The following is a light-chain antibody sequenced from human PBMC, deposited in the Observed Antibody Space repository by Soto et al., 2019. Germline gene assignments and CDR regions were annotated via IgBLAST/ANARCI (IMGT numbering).Light chain of an antibody. CDR3: QQSYSTPLT. Sequence: DIQMTQSPSSLSASVGDRVTLTCRASERISSYLNWYHQKPGKAPKLLIYGASNLQSAVPSRFSGSGAGTDFTLTISSLQPEDCATYYCQQSYSTPLTFGGGTKVDIK. CDR1: ERISSY. J-gene: IGKJ4*01. CDR2: GAS. V-gene: IGKV1-39*01.